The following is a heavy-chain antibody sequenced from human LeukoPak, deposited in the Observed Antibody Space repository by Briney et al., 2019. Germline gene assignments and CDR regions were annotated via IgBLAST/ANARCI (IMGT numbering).Heavy chain of an antibody. Sequence: PGGSLRLSCVASGFNFSSYSMTWVRQAPGKGLEWVSTMSSGGTYIYYADSGRGRFTISRDNAKNSLYLLMNSLRVDATAVYYSARDGPTGASRRFVAQWGQGTLVTVSS. D-gene: IGHD2-15*01. CDR3: ARDGPTGASRRFVAQ. CDR2: MSSGGTYI. J-gene: IGHJ4*02. CDR1: GFNFSSYS. V-gene: IGHV3-21*01.